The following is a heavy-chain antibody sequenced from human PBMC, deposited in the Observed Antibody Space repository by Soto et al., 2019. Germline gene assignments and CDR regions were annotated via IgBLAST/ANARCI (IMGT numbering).Heavy chain of an antibody. J-gene: IGHJ5*02. D-gene: IGHD2-8*01. V-gene: IGHV3-30*18. Sequence: GGSLRLSCAASGFTFISYGMHWVRQAPGKGLAWVAVISYDGSNKYYADSVKGRFTISRDNSKNTLYLQMNSLRAEDTAVYYCAKDWIQGVLMVYAFLGRWFDPWGQGTLVTVSS. CDR2: ISYDGSNK. CDR1: GFTFISYG. CDR3: AKDWIQGVLMVYAFLGRWFDP.